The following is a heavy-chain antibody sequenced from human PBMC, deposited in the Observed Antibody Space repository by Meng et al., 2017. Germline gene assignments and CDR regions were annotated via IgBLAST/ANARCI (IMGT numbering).Heavy chain of an antibody. D-gene: IGHD3-22*01. CDR2: INWNGGST. CDR3: ARGDSSGYYGWFDP. J-gene: IGHJ5*02. V-gene: IGHV3-20*03. Sequence: EVEVVGYWGGVVRPWGSLRLSVAASGFTYDDFGMRWVRQAPGKGLECVTGINWNGGSTGYADSVKGRFTISRDNAKTALYLQMNSLRAEDTALYYCARGDSSGYYGWFDPWGQGTLVTVSS. CDR1: GFTYDDFG.